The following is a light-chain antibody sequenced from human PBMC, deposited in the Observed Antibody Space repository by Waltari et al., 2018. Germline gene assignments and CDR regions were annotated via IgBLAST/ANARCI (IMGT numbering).Light chain of an antibody. J-gene: IGKJ5*01. CDR3: QQYYNSSSIT. CDR2: CAS. CDR1: QRILHHVKHHNS. V-gene: IGKV4-1*01. Sequence: DIVMTQSPDSLAVSLGERAPLNCKSSQRILHHVKHHNSLASSQQTPGQPPKLVIYCASNRGFGVPDPNSGSGSGTDFTLTISSLQPEDVAVYFCQQYYNSSSITFGQGTRLELK.